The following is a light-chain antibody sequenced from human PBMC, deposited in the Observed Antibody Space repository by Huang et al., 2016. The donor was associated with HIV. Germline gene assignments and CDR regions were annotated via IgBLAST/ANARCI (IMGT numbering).Light chain of an antibody. V-gene: IGKV3-11*01. J-gene: IGKJ3*01. CDR3: QQRSSWPPFT. CDR2: DAS. Sequence: EILLTQSPATLSLSPGERATLSCRASQSVGNFLAWYQQRPGQPPRLLIYDASTRATGIPDRVSGSGSDTDFTLTISSLESEDFAVYYCQQRSSWPPFTFGPGTKVDI. CDR1: QSVGNF.